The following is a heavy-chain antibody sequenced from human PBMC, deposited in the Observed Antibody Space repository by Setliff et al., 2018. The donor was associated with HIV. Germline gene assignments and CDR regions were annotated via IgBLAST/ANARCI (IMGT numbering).Heavy chain of an antibody. V-gene: IGHV4-34*01. Sequence: SETLSLTCAVYGGSFSGYYWSWIRQPPGKGLEWIGEINHSGSTNYNPSLQSRVTISVDTSKNQFSLKLSSVTAADTAVYYCARGDYRIIAAAGSGWFDPWGQGTLVTVSS. CDR3: ARGDYRIIAAAGSGWFDP. J-gene: IGHJ5*02. D-gene: IGHD6-13*01. CDR1: GGSFSGYY. CDR2: INHSGST.